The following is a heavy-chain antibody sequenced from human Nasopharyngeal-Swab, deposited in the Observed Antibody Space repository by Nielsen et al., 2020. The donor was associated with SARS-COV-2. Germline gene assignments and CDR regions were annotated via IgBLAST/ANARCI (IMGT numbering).Heavy chain of an antibody. CDR1: GYTFTSYG. V-gene: IGHV1-18*01. Sequence: ASVKVSCKASGYTFTSYGISWVRQAPGQGLEWMGWISAYNGNTNYAQKLQGRVTMTTDTSTSTAYMELRSLRSDDTAVYYCARDNWQWLVQEYYMDVWGKGTTVTVSS. D-gene: IGHD6-19*01. CDR3: ARDNWQWLVQEYYMDV. J-gene: IGHJ6*03. CDR2: ISAYNGNT.